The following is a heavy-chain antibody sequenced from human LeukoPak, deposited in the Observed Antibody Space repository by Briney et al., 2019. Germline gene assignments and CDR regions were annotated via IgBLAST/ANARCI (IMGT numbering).Heavy chain of an antibody. J-gene: IGHJ3*02. D-gene: IGHD6-19*01. CDR3: ARDREQWLVTAFDI. Sequence: GGSLRLSCAASGFTFSSYALHWVRQAPGKGLVWVAVISYDGSNKYYADSVKGRFTISRDNSKNTLYLQMNSLRSEDTAVYYCARDREQWLVTAFDIWGQGTMVTVSS. V-gene: IGHV3-30-3*01. CDR2: ISYDGSNK. CDR1: GFTFSSYA.